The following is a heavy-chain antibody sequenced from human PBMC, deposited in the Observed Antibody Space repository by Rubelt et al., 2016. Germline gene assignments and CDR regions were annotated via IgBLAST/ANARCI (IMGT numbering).Heavy chain of an antibody. CDR1: GGSISSYY. V-gene: IGHV4-59*12. CDR2: IYYSGST. D-gene: IGHD2-15*01. CDR3: AVYCSGGSCYI. Sequence: QVQLQESGPGLVKPSETLSLTCTVSGGSISSYYWSWIRQPPGKGLEWIGYIYYSGSTNYNPSRKSRVTISVDTAKNQFSLKLRSVTAADTAVYYCAVYCSGGSCYIWGQGTLVTVSS. J-gene: IGHJ4*02.